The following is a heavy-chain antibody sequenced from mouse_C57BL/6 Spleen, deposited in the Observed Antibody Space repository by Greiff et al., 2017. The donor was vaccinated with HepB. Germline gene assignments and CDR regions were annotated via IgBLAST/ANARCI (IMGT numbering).Heavy chain of an antibody. D-gene: IGHD2-4*01. CDR1: GYTFTSYW. CDR3: ARGHYDYDAVAY. Sequence: QVQLQQPGAELVKPGASVKMSCKASGYTFTSYWITWVKQRPGQGLEWIGDIYPGSGSTNYNEKFKSKATLTVDTSSSTAYMQLSSLTSEDSAVYYCARGHYDYDAVAYWGQGTLVTVSA. V-gene: IGHV1-55*01. CDR2: IYPGSGST. J-gene: IGHJ3*01.